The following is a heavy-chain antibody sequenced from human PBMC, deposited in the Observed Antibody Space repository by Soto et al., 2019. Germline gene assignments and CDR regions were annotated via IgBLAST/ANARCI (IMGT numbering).Heavy chain of an antibody. V-gene: IGHV4-59*01. CDR2: IYYSGST. CDR3: ARDSYGDYTFDY. J-gene: IGHJ4*02. D-gene: IGHD4-17*01. Sequence: QVQLQESGPGLVKPSETLSLTCTVSGGSISSYYWSWIRQPPGKGLEWIGYIYYSGSTNYNPSLKSRLTISVDTSKNQFSLKLSSVTAADTAVYYCARDSYGDYTFDYWGQGTLVTVSS. CDR1: GGSISSYY.